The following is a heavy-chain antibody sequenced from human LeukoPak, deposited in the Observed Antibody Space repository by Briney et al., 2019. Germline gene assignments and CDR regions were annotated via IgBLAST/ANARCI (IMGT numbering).Heavy chain of an antibody. CDR3: CRRWLNYYYYGMDV. CDR1: EFTFSSHW. CDR2: IKEDGSEE. D-gene: IGHD5-18*01. V-gene: IGHV3-7*01. J-gene: IGHJ6*02. Sequence: GGSLRLSCAASEFTFSSHWMSWVRQAPGKGLEWVANIKEDGSEEYYVDSVKGRFTISRDNAKNSLYLQMNSLRAEDTAVYYCCRRWLNYYYYGMDVWGQGTTGTVSS.